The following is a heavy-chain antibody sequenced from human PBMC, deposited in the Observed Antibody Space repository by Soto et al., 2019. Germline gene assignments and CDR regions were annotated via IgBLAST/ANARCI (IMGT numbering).Heavy chain of an antibody. D-gene: IGHD5-12*01. CDR1: GYTFTGYY. Sequence: ASVKVSCQSAGYTFTGYYMHWVRQAPGQGLEWMGWINPNSGGTNYAQKFQGWVTMTRDTSISTAYMELSRLRSDDTAVYYCASYKGPIVATVFDYWGQGSRVTGSS. CDR2: INPNSGGT. J-gene: IGHJ4*02. CDR3: ASYKGPIVATVFDY. V-gene: IGHV1-2*04.